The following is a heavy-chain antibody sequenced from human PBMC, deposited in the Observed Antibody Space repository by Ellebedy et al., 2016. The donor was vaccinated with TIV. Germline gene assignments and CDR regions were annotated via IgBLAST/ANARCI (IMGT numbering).Heavy chain of an antibody. CDR1: GFTFSSYG. D-gene: IGHD5-18*01. Sequence: PGGSLRLSCAASGFTFSSYGMHRVRQAPGKGLEWVSVIYSGGSTYYADSVKGRFTISRDNSKNTLYLQMNSLRAEDTAVYYCAKGTWIQLWLGYWGQGTLVTVSS. CDR3: AKGTWIQLWLGY. V-gene: IGHV3-23*03. J-gene: IGHJ4*02. CDR2: IYSGGST.